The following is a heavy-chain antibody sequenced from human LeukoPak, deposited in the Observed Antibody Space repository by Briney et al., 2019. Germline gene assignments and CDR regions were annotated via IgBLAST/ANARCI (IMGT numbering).Heavy chain of an antibody. CDR2: IPSSSASM. CDR3: VRVEDWGAAGNRMDY. V-gene: IGHV3-21*01. J-gene: IGHJ4*02. CDR1: GFPFSTYT. Sequence: GGSLRLSCAASGFPFSTYTMSWVRQAPGKGLEWVSSIPSSSASMYYADSVRGRFTISRDNAKNSLYLQMNSLKAEDTAVYSCVRVEDWGAAGNRMDYWGQGTLVTVS. D-gene: IGHD1-26*01.